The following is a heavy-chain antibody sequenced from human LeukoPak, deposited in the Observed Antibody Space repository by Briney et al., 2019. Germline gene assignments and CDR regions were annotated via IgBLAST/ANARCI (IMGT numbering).Heavy chain of an antibody. CDR1: GFTFSSYN. J-gene: IGHJ4*02. Sequence: PGGSLRLSCAASGFTFSSYNMNWVRQAPGKGLEWVSGINWNGGSTGYADSVKGRFTISRDNAKNSLYLQMNSLRAEDTALYYCARDWGPYDDDDYWGQGTLVTVSS. D-gene: IGHD3-3*01. CDR3: ARDWGPYDDDDY. CDR2: INWNGGST. V-gene: IGHV3-20*04.